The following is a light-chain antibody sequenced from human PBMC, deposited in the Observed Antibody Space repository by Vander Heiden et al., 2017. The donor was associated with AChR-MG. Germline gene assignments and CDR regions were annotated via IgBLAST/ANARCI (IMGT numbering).Light chain of an antibody. V-gene: IGLV1-47*01. CDR3: AAWDDSLSGWV. J-gene: IGLJ3*02. Sequence: QSVLTQPPSASGTPGQRVTIPCSGTSSNIGSNYVYWYQQLPGTAPKLLISSNNQRPSGVPGRFSGSKSGTSASLAISGLRSEDEADYYCAAWDDSLSGWVFGGGTKLTVL. CDR1: SSNIGSNY. CDR2: SNN.